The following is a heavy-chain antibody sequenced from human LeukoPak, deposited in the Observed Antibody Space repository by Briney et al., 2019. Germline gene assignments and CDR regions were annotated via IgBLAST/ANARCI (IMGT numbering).Heavy chain of an antibody. Sequence: GGSLRLSCAASGFTFSVAAMTWVRQAPGKGLEWVSLIGASGESTYYADSVKGRFTISRDNSKNTLYLQMNRLRAEDTAVYYCARDSGHDAFDIWGQGTMVTVSS. CDR2: IGASGEST. CDR3: ARDSGHDAFDI. V-gene: IGHV3-23*01. CDR1: GFTFSVAA. J-gene: IGHJ3*02.